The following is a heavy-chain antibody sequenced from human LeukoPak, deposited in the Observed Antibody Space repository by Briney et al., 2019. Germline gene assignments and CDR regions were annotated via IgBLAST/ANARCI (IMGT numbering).Heavy chain of an antibody. CDR3: ASGGYSYGYPHFDY. CDR1: GGSISSGGYY. V-gene: IGHV4-31*11. D-gene: IGHD5-18*01. CDR2: IYYSGST. Sequence: PSQTLSLTCAVSGGSISSGGYYWSWIRQHPGTGLEWIGYIYYSGSTYYNPSLKSRVTISVDTSKNQFSLKLSSVTAADTAVYYCASGGYSYGYPHFDYWGQGTLVTVSS. J-gene: IGHJ4*02.